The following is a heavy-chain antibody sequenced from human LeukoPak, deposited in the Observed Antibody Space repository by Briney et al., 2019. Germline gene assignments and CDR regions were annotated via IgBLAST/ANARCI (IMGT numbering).Heavy chain of an antibody. V-gene: IGHV4-59*12. CDR1: GDSISTYS. D-gene: IGHD3-10*01. J-gene: IGHJ3*02. Sequence: SETLSLTCSVSGDSISTYSWSWIRQSPGTGLEWIGYTHSSGHTDYNPSLKGRVTISVDTSQNHFSLQLTSVTAADTAVYYCARSSAGSGHDAFDIWGQGTMVTVSS. CDR3: ARSSAGSGHDAFDI. CDR2: THSSGHT.